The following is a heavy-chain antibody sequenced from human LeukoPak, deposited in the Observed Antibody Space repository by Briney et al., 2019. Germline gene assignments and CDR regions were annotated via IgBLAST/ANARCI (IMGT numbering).Heavy chain of an antibody. Sequence: SETLSLTCAVYGGSFSGYYWSWIRQPPGKGLEWIGEINHSGSTNYNPSLKSRVTISVDTSKNQFSLKLSSVTAADTAVYYCARQDYCSGGSCYSGGDNWFDPWGKGTLVTVSS. CDR1: GGSFSGYY. CDR2: INHSGST. V-gene: IGHV4-34*01. D-gene: IGHD2-15*01. CDR3: ARQDYCSGGSCYSGGDNWFDP. J-gene: IGHJ5*02.